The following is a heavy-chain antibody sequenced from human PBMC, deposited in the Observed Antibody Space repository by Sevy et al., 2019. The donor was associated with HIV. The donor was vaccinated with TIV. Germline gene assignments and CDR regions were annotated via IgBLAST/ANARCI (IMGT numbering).Heavy chain of an antibody. J-gene: IGHJ4*02. Sequence: GGSLRLSCAASGFTFSSYSMNWVRQAPGKGLEWVSSISSSSSYIYYADSVKGRFTISRDNAKNPLYLQMNSLRAEDTAVYYCARVRAPIIAAAGLFDYWGQGTLVTVSS. V-gene: IGHV3-21*01. CDR2: ISSSSSYI. CDR1: GFTFSSYS. D-gene: IGHD6-13*01. CDR3: ARVRAPIIAAAGLFDY.